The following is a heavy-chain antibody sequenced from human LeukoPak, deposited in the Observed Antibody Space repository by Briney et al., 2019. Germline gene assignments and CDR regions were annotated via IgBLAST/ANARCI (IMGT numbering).Heavy chain of an antibody. CDR1: GYTFTGYY. CDR2: IDTNNGET. V-gene: IGHV1-2*02. Sequence: GASVKVSCKASGYTFTGYYIHWVRQAPGQGLEWMGWIDTNNGETYCAQKFRGRVTVTRDTSISTAYMELFGLSSDDTAAYFCAGDALTDVRFFAHWGQGTLVTVSS. J-gene: IGHJ4*02. CDR3: AGDALTDVRFFAH. D-gene: IGHD3-16*01.